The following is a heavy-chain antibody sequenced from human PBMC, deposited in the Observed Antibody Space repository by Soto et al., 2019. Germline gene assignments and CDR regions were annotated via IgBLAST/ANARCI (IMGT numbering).Heavy chain of an antibody. Sequence: PSETLSLTCTVSGGSISSYYWSWIRQPPGKGLEWIGYIYYNGNTNYAQKLQGRVTMTTDTSTSTAYMELRSLRSDDTAVYYCARESPPADYWGQGTLVTVSS. V-gene: IGHV4-59*01. J-gene: IGHJ4*02. CDR2: IYYNGNT. CDR1: GGSISSYY. CDR3: ARESPPADY.